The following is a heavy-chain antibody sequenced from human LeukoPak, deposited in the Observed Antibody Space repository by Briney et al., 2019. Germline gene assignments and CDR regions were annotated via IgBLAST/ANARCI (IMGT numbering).Heavy chain of an antibody. V-gene: IGHV3-30*04. D-gene: IGHD4-17*01. CDR1: GFTFSSYA. CDR3: AKGLGDDWFDP. J-gene: IGHJ5*02. Sequence: GGSLRLSCAASGFTFSSYAIHWVRQAPGKGLEWVAVISYDGSTKYNADSVKGRFTISRDNSKNTLYLQMNSLRAEDTAVYYCAKGLGDDWFDPWGQGTLVTVSS. CDR2: ISYDGSTK.